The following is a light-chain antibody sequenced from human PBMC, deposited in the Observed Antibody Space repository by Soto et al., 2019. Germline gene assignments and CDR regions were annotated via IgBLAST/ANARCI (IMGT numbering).Light chain of an antibody. CDR1: QSVSNN. CDR2: DAS. Sequence: EIVMTQSPATLSVSPGERATLSCRASQSVSNNLAWYQQKPGQAPRLLIYDASTRATGIPARFSGSGSGTEFTLTLSSLQSEDFAVYHCQQYNNWPPYTFGQGTKLEIK. J-gene: IGKJ2*01. V-gene: IGKV3-15*01. CDR3: QQYNNWPPYT.